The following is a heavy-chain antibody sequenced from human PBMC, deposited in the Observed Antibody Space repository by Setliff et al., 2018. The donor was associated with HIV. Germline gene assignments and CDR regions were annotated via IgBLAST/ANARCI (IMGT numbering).Heavy chain of an antibody. V-gene: IGHV4-61*09. CDR3: AREWFSFIFYYYAIDV. CDR1: GGSINSDDYY. CDR2: IYASGST. J-gene: IGHJ6*02. D-gene: IGHD3-22*01. Sequence: PSETLSLTCTVSGGSINSDDYYWSWIRLSAGKGLEWTGHIYASGSTKYNPSLKSRVTMSLDKSKNQFSLRLSSVTASDTAIYYCAREWFSFIFYYYAIDVWGQGTTVTVSS.